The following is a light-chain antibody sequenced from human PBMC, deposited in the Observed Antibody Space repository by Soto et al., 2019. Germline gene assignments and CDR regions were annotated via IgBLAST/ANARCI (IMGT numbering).Light chain of an antibody. CDR2: AAS. CDR3: QKSYSSPPK. Sequence: DIQITHSPSTLSASVVDRVSITFLASQSISSWLAWYQQKPGKAPKLLIFAASSLQSGVPSRFSGSRSGPDFTLTISSLQPEDFATYYCQKSYSSPPKFGQGTKVDIK. J-gene: IGKJ1*01. CDR1: QSISSW. V-gene: IGKV1-39*01.